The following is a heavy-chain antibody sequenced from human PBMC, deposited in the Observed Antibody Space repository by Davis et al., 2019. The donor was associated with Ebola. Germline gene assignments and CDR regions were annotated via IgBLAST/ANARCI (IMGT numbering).Heavy chain of an antibody. D-gene: IGHD3-9*01. CDR2: MNPNSGNT. CDR1: GYTFTSYY. CDR3: ARGPERYDILTGYLQMDV. J-gene: IGHJ6*04. Sequence: ALVKVSCKASGYTFTSYYMHWVRQAPGQGLEWMGWMNPNSGNTGYAQKFQGRLTMTRNTSISTAYMELSSLRSEDTAVYYCARGPERYDILTGYLQMDVWGKGTTVTVSS. V-gene: IGHV1-8*02.